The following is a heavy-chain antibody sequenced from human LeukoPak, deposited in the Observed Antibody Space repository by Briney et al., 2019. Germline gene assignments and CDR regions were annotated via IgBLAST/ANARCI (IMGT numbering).Heavy chain of an antibody. J-gene: IGHJ6*02. CDR3: TRNPGMDV. CDR1: GFTFSTYW. Sequence: GGSLRLSCAASGFTFSTYWMHWVRQAPGKGLVWVSRINGDGSSSTYADSVKGRFTISRDNAKNTLYLQMNSLRTEDAAVYYCTRNPGMDVWGQGTTVTVSS. V-gene: IGHV3-74*01. CDR2: INGDGSSS.